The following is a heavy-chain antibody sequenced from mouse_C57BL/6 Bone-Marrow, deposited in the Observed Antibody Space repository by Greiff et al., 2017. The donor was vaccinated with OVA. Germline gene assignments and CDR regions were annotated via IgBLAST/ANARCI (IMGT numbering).Heavy chain of an antibody. D-gene: IGHD1-1*01. CDR3: ARKGINYYVSSYVWFAY. J-gene: IGHJ3*01. Sequence: QVQLQQSGAELVKPGASVKMSCKASGYTFTTYPIEWMKQNHGKSLEWIGNFHPYNDDTKYNEKFKGKATLTVEKSSSTVYLELSRLTSDDSAVYYCARKGINYYVSSYVWFAYWGQGTLVTVSA. V-gene: IGHV1-47*01. CDR1: GYTFTTYP. CDR2: FHPYNDDT.